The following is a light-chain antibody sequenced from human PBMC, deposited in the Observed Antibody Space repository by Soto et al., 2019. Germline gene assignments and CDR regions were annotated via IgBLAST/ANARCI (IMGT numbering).Light chain of an antibody. CDR1: QSMRTY. J-gene: IGKJ1*01. V-gene: IGKV1-39*01. CDR2: AAS. CDR3: QQYYSYPPT. Sequence: DIQMTQSPSSLSASVGDRVTITCRASQSMRTYLNWYQQKPGKAPNLLIQAASSLQSGVPSRFSGSGSGTDFTLTISCLQSEDFATYYCQQYYSYPPTFGQGTKVDIK.